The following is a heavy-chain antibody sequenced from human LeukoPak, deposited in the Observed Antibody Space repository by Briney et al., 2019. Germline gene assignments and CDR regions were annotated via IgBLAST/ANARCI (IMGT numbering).Heavy chain of an antibody. D-gene: IGHD6-19*01. Sequence: PGGSLRLSCAASGFTFSSYGMHWVRQAPGKGLEWVAFIRYDGSNKYYADSVKGRFTISRDNSKNTLYLQMNSLRAEDTAVYHCAKDERHSSGGHYFDYWGQGTLVTVSS. V-gene: IGHV3-30*02. CDR3: AKDERHSSGGHYFDY. J-gene: IGHJ4*02. CDR2: IRYDGSNK. CDR1: GFTFSSYG.